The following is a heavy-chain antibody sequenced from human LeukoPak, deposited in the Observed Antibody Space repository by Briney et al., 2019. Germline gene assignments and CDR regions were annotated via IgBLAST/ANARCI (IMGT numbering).Heavy chain of an antibody. D-gene: IGHD6-19*01. V-gene: IGHV3-23*01. CDR1: GFTFSSYA. CDR3: AKGFGGSSGWLYFDY. CDR2: ISGSGGST. Sequence: GGSLRLSCAASGFTFSSYAMSWVRQAPGKGLEWVSAISGSGGSTYYADSVKGRFTISRDNSKNTLYLQMNSLRAEDTAVYYCAKGFGGSSGWLYFDYWGQGTLVTVSS. J-gene: IGHJ4*02.